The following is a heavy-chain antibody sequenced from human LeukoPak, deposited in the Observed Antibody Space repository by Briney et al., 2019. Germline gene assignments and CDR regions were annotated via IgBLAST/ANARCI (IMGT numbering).Heavy chain of an antibody. CDR1: GFTFISYW. CDR2: INADGSST. D-gene: IGHD1-14*01. V-gene: IGHV3-74*01. CDR3: ARAGPYDAFDI. Sequence: QPGGSLRLSCAASGFTFISYWMHWVRQDPGKGLVWVSRINADGSSTSYADSVKGRFTISRHISKNTLYLQMNSLRAEDTAVYYCARAGPYDAFDIWGQGTMVTVSS. J-gene: IGHJ3*02.